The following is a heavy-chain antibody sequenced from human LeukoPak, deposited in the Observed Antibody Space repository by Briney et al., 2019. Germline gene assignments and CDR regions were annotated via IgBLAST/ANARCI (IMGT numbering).Heavy chain of an antibody. CDR3: ARDWFDL. CDR1: GFTFSSYW. CDR2: INQDGSDI. Sequence: GGSLRLSCAASGFTFSSYWMNWVRQFPGKGLEWVANINQDGSDINYVDSVKGRFTISRDNGKDSLYLQMNSLRVEDTAGYYCARDWFDLWGQGTLVTVSS. V-gene: IGHV3-7*01. J-gene: IGHJ5*02.